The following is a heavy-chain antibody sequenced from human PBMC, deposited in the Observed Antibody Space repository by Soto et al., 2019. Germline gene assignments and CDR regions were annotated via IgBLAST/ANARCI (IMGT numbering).Heavy chain of an antibody. CDR1: GGSFSGYY. CDR2: INHSGST. J-gene: IGHJ4*02. D-gene: IGHD2-15*01. CDR3: ARAPFCSGCSCMTDYFDY. Sequence: QVQLQQWGAGLLKPSETQSLTCAVYGGSFSGYYWSWIRQPPGKGLEWIGEINHSGSTNYNPSLKSRVTISVDTSKNQFSLKLSSVTAADTAVYYCARAPFCSGCSCMTDYFDYWGQGTLVTVSS. V-gene: IGHV4-34*01.